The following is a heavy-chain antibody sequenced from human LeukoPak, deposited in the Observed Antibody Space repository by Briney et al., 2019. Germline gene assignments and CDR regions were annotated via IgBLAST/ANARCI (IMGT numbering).Heavy chain of an antibody. J-gene: IGHJ4*02. D-gene: IGHD5-18*01. CDR2: IRSKANSYAT. Sequence: GGSLRLSCAVSGFTFSGSAMHWVRQASGKGLEWGGRIRSKANSYATAYAASVKGRFTISRDDSKNTAYLQMNSLKAEDTAVYYCTSGYEDFDYWGQGTLVTVSS. CDR3: TSGYEDFDY. V-gene: IGHV3-73*01. CDR1: GFTFSGSA.